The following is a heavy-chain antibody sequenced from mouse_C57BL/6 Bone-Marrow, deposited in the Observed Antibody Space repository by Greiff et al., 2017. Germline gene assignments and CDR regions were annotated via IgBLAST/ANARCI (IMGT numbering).Heavy chain of an antibody. CDR2: INPNYGTT. CDR3: ARGYDYDYAMDY. Sequence: VQLKQSGAELMKPGASVKLSCKATGYTFTGYWIEWVKQRPGHGLEWIGVINPNYGTTRYNQKFKGKATLTVDQSSSTAYMQLNSLTSEDSAVYYCARGYDYDYAMDYWGQGTSVTVSS. J-gene: IGHJ4*01. CDR1: GYTFTGYW. D-gene: IGHD2-4*01. V-gene: IGHV1-39*01.